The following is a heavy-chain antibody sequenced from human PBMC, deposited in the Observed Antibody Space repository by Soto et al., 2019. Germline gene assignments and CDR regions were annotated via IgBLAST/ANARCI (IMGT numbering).Heavy chain of an antibody. CDR2: IIPIFGTA. J-gene: IGHJ4*02. Sequence: QVQLVQSGAEVRKPGSSVKVSCKASGGTFSRHAIIWVRQAPGQGLEWMGGIIPIFGTANHAQKFQGRVTIIADESTIAVYMALSSLRSEDTAMYYCARGWGYDSNDYYYAYGVQGPLVFVYS. V-gene: IGHV1-69*01. D-gene: IGHD3-22*01. CDR1: GGTFSRHA. CDR3: ARGWGYDSNDYYYAY.